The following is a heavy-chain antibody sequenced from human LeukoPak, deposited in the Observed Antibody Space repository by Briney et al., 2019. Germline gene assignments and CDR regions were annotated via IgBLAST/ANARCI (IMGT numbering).Heavy chain of an antibody. J-gene: IGHJ4*02. CDR1: GFTFSSYA. CDR2: ISGSGGST. Sequence: GGSLRLSCAASGFTFSSYAMSWVRQAPGKGLEWVSAISGSGGSTYYADSVKGRFTISRDNSKNTLYLQMNCLRAEDTAVYYCAKDRHYSSSWKWWVYWGQGTLVTLSS. CDR3: AKDRHYSSSWKWWVY. D-gene: IGHD6-13*01. V-gene: IGHV3-23*01.